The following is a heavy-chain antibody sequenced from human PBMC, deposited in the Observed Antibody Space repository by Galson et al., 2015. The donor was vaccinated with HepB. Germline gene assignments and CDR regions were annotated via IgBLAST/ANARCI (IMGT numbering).Heavy chain of an antibody. CDR1: GGTFSSYA. CDR3: AREVGSFSSSWYDY. J-gene: IGHJ4*02. Sequence: SVKVSCKASGGTFSSYAISWVRQAPGQGLEWMGGIIPIFGTANYAQKFQGRVTITADESTSTAYMELSSLRSEDTAVYYCAREVGSFSSSWYDYWGQGTLVTVSS. D-gene: IGHD6-13*01. V-gene: IGHV1-69*13. CDR2: IIPIFGTA.